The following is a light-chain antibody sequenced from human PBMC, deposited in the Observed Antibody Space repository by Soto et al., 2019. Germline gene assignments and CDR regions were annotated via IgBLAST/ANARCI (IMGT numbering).Light chain of an antibody. V-gene: IGKV3-11*02. CDR3: QQRSNWPLT. CDR1: QSIGSY. Sequence: EIVMTQSPATLSVSPGERATLSCRASQSIGSYLAWYQQKPGQAPRLLIYDASNRATGIPARFSGSGSGRDFTLTINSLEPEDFAVYYCQQRSNWPLTFGGGTKVDIK. J-gene: IGKJ4*01. CDR2: DAS.